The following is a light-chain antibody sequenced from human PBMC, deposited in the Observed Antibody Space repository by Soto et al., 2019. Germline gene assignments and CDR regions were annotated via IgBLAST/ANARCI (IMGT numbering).Light chain of an antibody. CDR2: GTS. J-gene: IGKJ1*01. V-gene: IGKV3-20*01. Sequence: EIVLTQSPGTLSLSPGERATLSCRASQSVSSSYLAWYQQKQGQAPRLLIYGTSSRATAIPDRFSGSGSGTDFTLTISRLEPEDFAVYYCQQYGSSSWTFGQGTKVDIK. CDR3: QQYGSSSWT. CDR1: QSVSSSY.